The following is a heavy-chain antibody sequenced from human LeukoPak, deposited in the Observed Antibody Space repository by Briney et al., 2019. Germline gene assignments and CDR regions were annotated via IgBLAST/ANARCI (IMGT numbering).Heavy chain of an antibody. V-gene: IGHV4-30-2*01. D-gene: IGHD3-10*01. CDR1: GASISSGGYS. CDR2: IYHSGST. J-gene: IGHJ4*02. CDR3: AGMIRGVISMAFDY. Sequence: SETLSLTCAVSGASISSGGYSWSWVRQPRGKGLEWIGYIYHSGSTYYNPSLKSRVTISVDRSKNQFSLKLSSVTAADTAVYYCAGMIRGVISMAFDYWGQRTLVTVSS.